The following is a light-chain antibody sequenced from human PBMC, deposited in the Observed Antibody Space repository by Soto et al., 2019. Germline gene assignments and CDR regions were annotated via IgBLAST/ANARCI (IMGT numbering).Light chain of an antibody. V-gene: IGLV2-14*03. CDR1: SSDVGGYNY. CDR2: DVY. J-gene: IGLJ2*01. CDR3: SSYTSDTTRDVV. Sequence: QSALTQPASVSGSPGQSITISCTGTSSDVGGYNYVSWYQQHPGEAPKLMIYDVYNRPSGVSYRFSGSKSGNTASLTISGLQDEDEADYYCSSYTSDTTRDVVFGGGTQLTVL.